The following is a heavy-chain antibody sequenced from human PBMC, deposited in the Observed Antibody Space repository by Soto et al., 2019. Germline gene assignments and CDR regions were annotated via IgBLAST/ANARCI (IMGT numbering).Heavy chain of an antibody. CDR3: ARPKGMDV. J-gene: IGHJ6*04. CDR2: INHSGST. V-gene: IGHV4-34*01. Sequence: SETLSLTCAVYGGSLSGYYWSWIRQPPGKGLEWIGEINHSGSTNYNPSLKSRVTISVDTSKNQFSLKLSSVTAADTAVYFCARPKGMDVWGEGTTVTVSS. CDR1: GGSLSGYY.